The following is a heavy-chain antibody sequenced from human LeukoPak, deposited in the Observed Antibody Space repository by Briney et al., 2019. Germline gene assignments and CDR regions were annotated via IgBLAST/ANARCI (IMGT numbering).Heavy chain of an antibody. CDR3: AKGDNDFWNYFDY. J-gene: IGHJ4*02. CDR2: ISGSGGST. Sequence: PGGSLRLSCAASGFSFSSYAMSWVRQALGEGLGWVSDISGSGGSTYYADSVKGRFTISRENSKTTLYLQMNSLRAEDTAVYYCAKGDNDFWNYFDYSGQGTLVTVSS. CDR1: GFSFSSYA. D-gene: IGHD3-3*01. V-gene: IGHV3-23*01.